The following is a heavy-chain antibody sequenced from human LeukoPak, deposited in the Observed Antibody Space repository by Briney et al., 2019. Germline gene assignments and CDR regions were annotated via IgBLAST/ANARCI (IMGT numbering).Heavy chain of an antibody. CDR2: ISSSSSYI. J-gene: IGHJ4*02. Sequence: GGSLRLSCAASGFTFSSYSMNWVRQAPGKGLEWVSSISSSSSYIYYADSVKGRFTISRDNAKNSLCLQMNSLRAEDTAVYYCARGGAAVAGTGDYWGQGTLVTVSS. CDR1: GFTFSSYS. CDR3: ARGGAAVAGTGDY. V-gene: IGHV3-21*01. D-gene: IGHD6-19*01.